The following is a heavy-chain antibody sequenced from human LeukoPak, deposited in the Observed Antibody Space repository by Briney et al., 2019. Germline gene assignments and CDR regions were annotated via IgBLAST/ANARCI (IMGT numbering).Heavy chain of an antibody. CDR3: AKHGSGSYYVYYYGMDV. V-gene: IGHV3-23*01. CDR2: ISGSGGST. CDR1: GFTFSSYA. Sequence: GGSLRLSCAASGFTFSSYAMSWVRQAPGKGLEWVSAISGSGGSTYYADSVKGRFTISRDNSKNTLYLQMNSLRAEDTAVYYCAKHGSGSYYVYYYGMDVWGQGTTVTVSS. D-gene: IGHD3-10*01. J-gene: IGHJ6*02.